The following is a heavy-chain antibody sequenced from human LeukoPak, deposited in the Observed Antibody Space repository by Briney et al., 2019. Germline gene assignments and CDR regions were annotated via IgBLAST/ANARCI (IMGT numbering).Heavy chain of an antibody. CDR2: IVVGSGDT. V-gene: IGHV1-58*02. CDR3: AAGDGYTGYFQH. J-gene: IGHJ1*01. Sequence: SVTVSCTASGSTFTTSAMQWVRQARGQRLEWIGWIVVGSGDTNYAQKFQERVTITRDMSTSTAYMELSSLRSEDTDVYYCAAGDGYTGYFQHWAQGTLVTVSS. CDR1: GSTFTTSA. D-gene: IGHD3-16*01.